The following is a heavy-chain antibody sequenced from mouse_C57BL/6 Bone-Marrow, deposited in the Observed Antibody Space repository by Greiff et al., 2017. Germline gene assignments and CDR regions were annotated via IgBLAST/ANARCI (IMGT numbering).Heavy chain of an antibody. CDR2: ISDGGSYT. D-gene: IGHD1-1*01. CDR3: ARITTVVATGAMDY. Sequence: DVMLVESGGGLVKPGGSLKLSCAASGFTFSSYAMSWVRQTPEKRLEWVATISDGGSYTYYPDNVKGRFTISRANAKNNLYLQMSHLKSEDTAMYYCARITTVVATGAMDYWGQGTSVTVSS. J-gene: IGHJ4*01. V-gene: IGHV5-4*03. CDR1: GFTFSSYA.